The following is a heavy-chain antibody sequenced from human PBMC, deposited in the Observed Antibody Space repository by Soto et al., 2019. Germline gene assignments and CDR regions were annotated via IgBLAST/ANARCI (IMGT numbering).Heavy chain of an antibody. Sequence: PGGSLRLSCAASGFTFSSYGMHWVRQAPGKGLEWVAVIWYDGSNKYYADSVKGRFTISRDNSKNTLYLQMNSLRAEDTAVYYCARDSYPIRRYYYYYGMDVWGQGTTVTVSS. J-gene: IGHJ6*02. D-gene: IGHD3-16*01. V-gene: IGHV3-33*01. CDR3: ARDSYPIRRYYYYYGMDV. CDR1: GFTFSSYG. CDR2: IWYDGSNK.